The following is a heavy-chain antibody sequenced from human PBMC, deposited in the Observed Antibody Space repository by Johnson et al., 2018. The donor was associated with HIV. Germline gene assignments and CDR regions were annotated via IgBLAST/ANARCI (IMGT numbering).Heavy chain of an antibody. J-gene: IGHJ3*02. CDR3: AKDEEGELELPDAFDI. D-gene: IGHD1-7*01. Sequence: VQLVVSGGGVVQPVRSLRLSCAASGFTFSSYAMHWVRQAPGKGLEWVAVISYDGSNKYYADSVKGRFTITRDNSKNTLYLKMNSLRAEDTAVDYCAKDEEGELELPDAFDIWGKGTMVTVAS. V-gene: IGHV3-30-3*01. CDR2: ISYDGSNK. CDR1: GFTFSSYA.